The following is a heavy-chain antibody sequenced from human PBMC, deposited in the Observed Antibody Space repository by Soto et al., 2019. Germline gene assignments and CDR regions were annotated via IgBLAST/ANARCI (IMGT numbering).Heavy chain of an antibody. J-gene: IGHJ5*02. CDR3: AGVPIIVEIPPAPSGWFDP. D-gene: IGHD2-2*01. CDR2: IHQSGST. Sequence: PSETLSLTCTVSGDSISKTNWWSWVRQPPGKGLEWIGEIHQSGSTNYSPSLKGRVTISVDNSKNQFSLKLRSVSAADTAVYYCAGVPIIVEIPPAPSGWFDPWGQGTLVTAPQ. V-gene: IGHV4-4*02. CDR1: GDSISKTNW.